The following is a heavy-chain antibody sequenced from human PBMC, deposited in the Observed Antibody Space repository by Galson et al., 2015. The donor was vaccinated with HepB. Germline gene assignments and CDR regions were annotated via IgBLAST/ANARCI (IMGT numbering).Heavy chain of an antibody. CDR3: ARGLEHAFDM. CDR1: GFTVGSKY. D-gene: IGHD3-16*01. J-gene: IGHJ3*02. V-gene: IGHV3-66*01. Sequence: SLRLSCAASGFTVGSKYMSWVRQAPGKGLEWVSVIYSGGSTYYAGSVKGRFTISRDNSKNTLYLQMNSLRVEDTAVYYCARGLEHAFDMWGQGTMVTVSA. CDR2: IYSGGST.